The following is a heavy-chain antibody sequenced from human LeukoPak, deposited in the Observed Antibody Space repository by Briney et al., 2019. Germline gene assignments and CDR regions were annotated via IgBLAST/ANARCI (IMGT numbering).Heavy chain of an antibody. D-gene: IGHD6-19*01. J-gene: IGHJ4*02. CDR3: VRRVAGTFYFDK. CDR1: GESIKSTSNY. V-gene: IGHV4-39*01. CDR2: IYYSTNT. Sequence: SETLSLTCSVSGESIKSTSNYWAWVRQPPGKGLEWIGHIYYSTNTYYNSSLKSRVTISDDTSKNQVSLSLRSVTAADTALYFCVRRVAGTFYFDKWGERSLVSAPS.